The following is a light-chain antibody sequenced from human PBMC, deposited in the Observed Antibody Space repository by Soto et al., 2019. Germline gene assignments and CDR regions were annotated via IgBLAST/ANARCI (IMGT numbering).Light chain of an antibody. CDR1: EGVGSS. J-gene: IGKJ1*01. Sequence: EIVMTQSPATLSVSPGERATLSCRASEGVGSSLAWYQQKPGQAPRLLIYGASTRATGIPARFSGSGSGTEFTLTISSLQSEDFAVYYCQQYNNWPGTFGQGTKVDIK. V-gene: IGKV3-15*01. CDR2: GAS. CDR3: QQYNNWPGT.